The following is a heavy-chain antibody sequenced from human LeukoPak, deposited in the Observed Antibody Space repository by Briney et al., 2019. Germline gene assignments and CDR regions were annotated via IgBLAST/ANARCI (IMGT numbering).Heavy chain of an antibody. Sequence: GGSLRLSCAASGITFSSYGMSWVRQAPGKGLEWVSAISSTGGTAYYADSVKGRFTISRDNSKNTLYLQMNSLRAEDTAIYYCAKNGDRGAYCSGGSCYPYYYYNMDVWGKGTTVTISS. D-gene: IGHD2-15*01. CDR1: GITFSSYG. CDR3: AKNGDRGAYCSGGSCYPYYYYNMDV. J-gene: IGHJ6*03. V-gene: IGHV3-23*01. CDR2: ISSTGGTA.